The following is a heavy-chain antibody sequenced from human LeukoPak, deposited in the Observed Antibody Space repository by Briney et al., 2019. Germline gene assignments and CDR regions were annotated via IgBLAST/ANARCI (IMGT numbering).Heavy chain of an antibody. CDR2: ISDDGSNK. Sequence: GRSLRLSCAASGFTFSSYGMHWVRQAPGKGLEWVAVISDDGSNKYYAGSVKGRFTISRDNSKNTLYLQINSLRAEDTAVYYCAKDSYHYGSGSYDVWGQGTLVTVSS. CDR1: GFTFSSYG. CDR3: AKDSYHYGSGSYDV. J-gene: IGHJ4*02. V-gene: IGHV3-30*18. D-gene: IGHD3-10*01.